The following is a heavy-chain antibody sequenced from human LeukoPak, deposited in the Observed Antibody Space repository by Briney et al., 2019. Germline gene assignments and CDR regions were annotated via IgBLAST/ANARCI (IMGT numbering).Heavy chain of an antibody. Sequence: PSETLSLTCAVYGGSFSGYYWSWIRQPPGKGLEWIGEINHSGSTNYNPPLKSRVTISVDTSKNQFSLKLSSVTAADTAVYYCARGPFRAVTTKRRWFDPWGQGTLVTVSS. CDR3: ARGPFRAVTTKRRWFDP. V-gene: IGHV4-34*01. CDR1: GGSFSGYY. CDR2: INHSGST. J-gene: IGHJ5*02. D-gene: IGHD4-17*01.